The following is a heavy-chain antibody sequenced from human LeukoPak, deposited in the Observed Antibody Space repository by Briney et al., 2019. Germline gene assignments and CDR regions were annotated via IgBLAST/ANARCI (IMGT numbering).Heavy chain of an antibody. D-gene: IGHD1-14*01. J-gene: IGHJ4*02. V-gene: IGHV4-34*01. CDR3: ARVGGRYYFDY. CDR1: GGSFSGYY. Sequence: SETLSLTCAVYGGSFSGYYWSWIRQPPGKGLEWIGEINHSGSTNYNPSLKSRVTISVDTSKNQFSLKLSSVTAADTAVYYCARVGGRYYFDYWGQGTLVTVSS. CDR2: INHSGST.